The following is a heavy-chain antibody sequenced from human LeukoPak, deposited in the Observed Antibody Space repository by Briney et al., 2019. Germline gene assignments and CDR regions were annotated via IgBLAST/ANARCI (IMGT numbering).Heavy chain of an antibody. J-gene: IGHJ4*02. CDR1: GCTFTSYG. D-gene: IGHD1-26*01. CDR2: ISTYNGNT. CDR3: ARWGGATTPFDY. Sequence: GASVKVSCKASGCTFTSYGISWVLQAPGQGLAWVGWISTYNGNTNYGQTLQGRVTMTTDTSTSTAYMELRSLTSGDTAVYYCARWGGATTPFDYWGQGTLVTVSS. V-gene: IGHV1-18*01.